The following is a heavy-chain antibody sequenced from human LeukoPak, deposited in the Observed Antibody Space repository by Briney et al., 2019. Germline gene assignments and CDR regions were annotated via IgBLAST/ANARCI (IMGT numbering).Heavy chain of an antibody. CDR3: ARDRGDSSHFDC. Sequence: SVKVSCKASGGTFSSYAISWVRQAPGQGLEWMGGIIPIFGTANYAQKFQGRVTITTDESTSTAYMELSSLRSEDTAVYYCARDRGDSSHFDCWGQGTLVTVSS. CDR1: GGTFSSYA. J-gene: IGHJ4*02. CDR2: IIPIFGTA. V-gene: IGHV1-69*05. D-gene: IGHD3-22*01.